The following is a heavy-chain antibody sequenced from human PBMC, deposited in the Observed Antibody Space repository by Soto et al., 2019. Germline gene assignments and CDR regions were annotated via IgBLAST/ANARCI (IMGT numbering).Heavy chain of an antibody. D-gene: IGHD5-12*01. Sequence: PGGSLRLSCAASGFTFSSYGMHWVRQAPGKGLEWVAVISYDGSNKYYADSVKGRFTISRDNSKNTLYLQMNSLRAEDTAVYYCAKDRHSGYAADLPLWGQGTLVTVSS. CDR1: GFTFSSYG. CDR2: ISYDGSNK. CDR3: AKDRHSGYAADLPL. J-gene: IGHJ4*02. V-gene: IGHV3-30*18.